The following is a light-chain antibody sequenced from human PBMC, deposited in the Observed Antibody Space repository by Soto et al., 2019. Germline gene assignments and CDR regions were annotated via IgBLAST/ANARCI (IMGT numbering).Light chain of an antibody. J-gene: IGLJ3*02. V-gene: IGLV2-14*01. CDR1: SSDIGGYNY. CDR2: DVS. CDR3: SSYTSSSTVV. Sequence: QSALTQPASVSGSPGQSITISCTGTSSDIGGYNYVSWYQQHPGTAPKLLIYDVSNRPSGVSNRFSGSKSGNAASLTISGLQDEDEADYYCSSYTSSSTVVFGGGTKLTVL.